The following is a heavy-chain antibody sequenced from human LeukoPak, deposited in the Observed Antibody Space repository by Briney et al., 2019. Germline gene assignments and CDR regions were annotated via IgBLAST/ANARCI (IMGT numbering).Heavy chain of an antibody. CDR2: IGKGGDT. CDR3: ARGGPGPFDY. V-gene: IGHV3-13*04. D-gene: IGHD3-16*01. Sequence: GGSLRLSCAASGFTFSNYDMHWVRQATGKGLEWVSGIGKGGDTYYADSVKGRFIISRENAKNSVYLQMNSLRAGDTALYFCARGGPGPFDYWGQGTLVTVSS. CDR1: GFTFSNYD. J-gene: IGHJ4*02.